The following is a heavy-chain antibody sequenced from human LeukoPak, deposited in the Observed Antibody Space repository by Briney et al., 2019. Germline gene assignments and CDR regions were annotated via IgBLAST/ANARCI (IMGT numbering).Heavy chain of an antibody. CDR3: ARGGTVTPPPRDY. V-gene: IGHV3-21*01. Sequence: GGSLRLSCAASGFTFSSYSMNWVGQAPGKGREGVASISSSSSYIYYADSVKGRFTISRDNAKNSLYLQMNSLRAEDTAVYSCARGGTVTPPPRDYWGPGTLVTVSS. J-gene: IGHJ4*02. D-gene: IGHD4-17*01. CDR2: ISSSSSYI. CDR1: GFTFSSYS.